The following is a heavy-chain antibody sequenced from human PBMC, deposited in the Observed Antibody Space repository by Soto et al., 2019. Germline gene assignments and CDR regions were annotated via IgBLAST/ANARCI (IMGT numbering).Heavy chain of an antibody. Sequence: SETLSLTCTVSGGSITSYNWNWLRQPPGKALEWIGYVYNSGSTNYNPSLKSRVTISVDTSKNQFSLKVNSVTAADTAVYYCARDHPGSSWFDYWGQGTLVTVSS. CDR1: GGSITSYN. CDR3: ARDHPGSSWFDY. D-gene: IGHD6-13*01. CDR2: VYNSGST. V-gene: IGHV4-59*01. J-gene: IGHJ4*02.